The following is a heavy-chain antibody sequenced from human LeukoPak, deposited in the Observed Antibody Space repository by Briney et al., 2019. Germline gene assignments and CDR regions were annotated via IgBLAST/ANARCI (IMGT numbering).Heavy chain of an antibody. CDR1: GFTFSSYG. D-gene: IGHD3-22*01. Sequence: PGGSLRLSCAASGFTFSSYGMHWVRQAPGKGLEWVAFIRYDGSNKYYADSVKGRFTISRDNSKNTLYLQMNSLRAEDTAVYYCAKDLTRIVVVMDSYFDYWGQGTLVTVSS. J-gene: IGHJ4*02. CDR2: IRYDGSNK. V-gene: IGHV3-30*02. CDR3: AKDLTRIVVVMDSYFDY.